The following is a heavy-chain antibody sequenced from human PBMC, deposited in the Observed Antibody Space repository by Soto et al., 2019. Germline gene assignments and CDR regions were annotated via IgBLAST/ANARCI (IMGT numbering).Heavy chain of an antibody. D-gene: IGHD3-3*02. Sequence: GGSLRLSCAASGFTFSSYSMNWARQAPGKGLEWVSYISSSSSAIYSADSVKGRFTISRDNAKNSLYLQMNSLRDEDTAVYYCARDIMPRLGFYQCGMDVWGQGTTVTVS. CDR3: ARDIMPRLGFYQCGMDV. V-gene: IGHV3-48*02. CDR1: GFTFSSYS. CDR2: ISSSSSAI. J-gene: IGHJ6*02.